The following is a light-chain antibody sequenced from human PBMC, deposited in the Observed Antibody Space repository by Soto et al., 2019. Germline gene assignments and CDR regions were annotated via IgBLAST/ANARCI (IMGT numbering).Light chain of an antibody. CDR2: GAS. CDR3: HQSDDSPWT. J-gene: IGKJ1*01. CDR1: QSLPSNS. Sequence: ETVLTQSPDTLSLSPGERVTLSCRASQSLPSNSLAWYQQKPGQAPRLLFYGASSRATGIPDRFVGSGSGTDFTLTVTRLEAEDSAVYFCHQSDDSPWTFGQGTKVE. V-gene: IGKV3-20*01.